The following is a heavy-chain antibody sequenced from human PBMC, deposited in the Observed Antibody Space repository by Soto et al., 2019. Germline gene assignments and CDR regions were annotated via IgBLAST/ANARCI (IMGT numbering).Heavy chain of an antibody. CDR3: ARLFGDYVGWFDP. J-gene: IGHJ5*02. Sequence: QVQLQESGPGLVKPSQTLSLTCTFSGGSITSGPYYWSWIRQHPGKGLEWIGYIYYTGSTYSNPSLESRITMSVDTSKNQFSLKLRSVTAAEKAVYYCARLFGDYVGWFDPWGKGTLVTVSS. D-gene: IGHD4-17*01. CDR1: GGSITSGPYY. CDR2: IYYTGST. V-gene: IGHV4-31*03.